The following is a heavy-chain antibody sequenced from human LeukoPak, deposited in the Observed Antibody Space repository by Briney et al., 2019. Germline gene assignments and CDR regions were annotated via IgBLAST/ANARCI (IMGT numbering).Heavy chain of an antibody. D-gene: IGHD5-18*01. J-gene: IGHJ4*02. CDR3: ARERETALYYFDY. V-gene: IGHV1-46*01. Sequence: ASAKVSCKASGYTFTNYYMHRVRQALGQGLEGRGIINPSGGSTSYAQKFQGRVTRTRDKSTSTVYMELSSLRSEDTAVYYCARERETALYYFDYWGQGTLVTVSS. CDR2: INPSGGST. CDR1: GYTFTNYY.